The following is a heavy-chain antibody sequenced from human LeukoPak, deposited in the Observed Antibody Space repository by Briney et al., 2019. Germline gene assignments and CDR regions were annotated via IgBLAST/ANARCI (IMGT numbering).Heavy chain of an antibody. J-gene: IGHJ4*02. CDR1: GFTFSSNW. D-gene: IGHD1-26*01. Sequence: QSGGSLRLSCAASGFTFSSNWMHWVRQAPGKGLVWVSRINEDGSTTNYADSVKGRSTIFRDNAKNTLYLQVNSLRAEDTAVYYCVRDLGGRSGHWGQGTLVTVSS. CDR2: INEDGSTT. V-gene: IGHV3-74*01. CDR3: VRDLGGRSGH.